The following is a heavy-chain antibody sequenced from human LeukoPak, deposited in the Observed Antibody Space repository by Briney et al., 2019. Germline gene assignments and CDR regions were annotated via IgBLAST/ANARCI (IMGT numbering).Heavy chain of an antibody. CDR3: ARDWVAVAGTGAFDI. J-gene: IGHJ3*02. V-gene: IGHV1-18*01. Sequence: ASVKVSCKASGYTFTSYGIIWVRQAPGQGLEWMGWISAYNGNTNYAQNFQGRVTMTTDTSISTAYMELSRLRSDDTAVYYCARDWVAVAGTGAFDIWGQGTMVTVSS. CDR2: ISAYNGNT. CDR1: GYTFTSYG. D-gene: IGHD6-19*01.